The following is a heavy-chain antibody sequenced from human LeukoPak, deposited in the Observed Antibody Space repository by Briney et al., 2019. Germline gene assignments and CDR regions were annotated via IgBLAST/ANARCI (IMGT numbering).Heavy chain of an antibody. V-gene: IGHV3-20*04. CDR1: GFTFDDYG. CDR2: INWNGGST. CDR3: AKQHVSTTGLFDY. D-gene: IGHD5/OR15-5a*01. J-gene: IGHJ4*02. Sequence: GGSLRLSCAASGFTFDDYGMSWVRQAPGKGLEGVSGINWNGGSTGYADSVKGRFTISRDNSKNTLYLQMNSLRGEDTAVYYCAKQHVSTTGLFDYWGQGTLVTVSS.